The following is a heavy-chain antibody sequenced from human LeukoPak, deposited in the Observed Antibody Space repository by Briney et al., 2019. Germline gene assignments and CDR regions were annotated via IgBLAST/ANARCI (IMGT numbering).Heavy chain of an antibody. Sequence: SETLPLTCTVSGDSISSGRYYWTWLRQPAGKALEWIGRIHTSGDTNYSPSLKSRVTISRDTSKNQFSLRLTSVAAADTDLYYCVRDWNGDYFDYWGQGTLVSVSS. D-gene: IGHD1-1*01. V-gene: IGHV4-61*02. CDR2: IHTSGDT. CDR3: VRDWNGDYFDY. J-gene: IGHJ4*02. CDR1: GDSISSGRYY.